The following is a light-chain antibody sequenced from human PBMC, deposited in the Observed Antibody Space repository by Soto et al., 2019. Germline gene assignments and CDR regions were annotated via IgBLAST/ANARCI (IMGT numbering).Light chain of an antibody. CDR1: SSDVGSYNL. CDR2: EGS. CDR3: CAYVSSNTLL. V-gene: IGLV2-23*01. Sequence: QAVVTQPASVSGSPGQSITISCTGTSSDVGSYNLVSWYQQHPGKAPKLMIYEGSKRPSGVSNRFSGSKSGNTASLIISGLQGDDEGDYYCCAYVSSNTLLFGGGTKLTVL. J-gene: IGLJ3*02.